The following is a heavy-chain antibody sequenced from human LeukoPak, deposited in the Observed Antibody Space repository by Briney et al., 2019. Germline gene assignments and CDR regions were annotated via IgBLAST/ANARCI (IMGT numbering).Heavy chain of an antibody. V-gene: IGHV3-21*05. CDR3: ARVRPGYYCDY. Sequence: PGGSLRLSCVASGFTFSIYSMNWVRQAPGRGLEWVSYISKNSDDIYNADSVRGRFTISRDNAKNSLYLQMNSLRAEDTAVYYCARVRPGYYCDYWGQGILVTVSS. J-gene: IGHJ4*02. CDR2: ISKNSDDI. CDR1: GFTFSIYS.